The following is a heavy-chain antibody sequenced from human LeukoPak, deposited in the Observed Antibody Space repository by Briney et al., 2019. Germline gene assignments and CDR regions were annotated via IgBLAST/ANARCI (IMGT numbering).Heavy chain of an antibody. J-gene: IGHJ4*02. D-gene: IGHD3-10*01. V-gene: IGHV3-7*03. CDR1: GFTFSSYW. CDR2: IKQDGSEK. CDR3: ASGLWTYGY. Sequence: SGGSLRLSCVASGFTFSSYWMTWVRQAPGKGLEWVANIKQDGSEKNYVDSVKGRFTISRDNAKKSLFLQMNSLRAEDTAVYYCASGLWTYGYWGQGTLVTVSS.